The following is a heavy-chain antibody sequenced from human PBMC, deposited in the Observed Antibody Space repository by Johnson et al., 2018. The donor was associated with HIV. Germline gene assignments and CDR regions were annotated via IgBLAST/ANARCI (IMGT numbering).Heavy chain of an antibody. CDR3: AKGNGDYRSDAFDI. D-gene: IGHD4-17*01. V-gene: IGHV3-74*01. J-gene: IGHJ3*02. CDR2: ISGDGSSS. Sequence: CEVSGFTISTFWMHWVRQVPGKGLMWVSRISGDGSSSSYADSVKGRFTISRDNAKNTLYLQLNSLRVEDTAIYYCAKGNGDYRSDAFDIWGQGTMVTVSS. CDR1: GFTISTFW.